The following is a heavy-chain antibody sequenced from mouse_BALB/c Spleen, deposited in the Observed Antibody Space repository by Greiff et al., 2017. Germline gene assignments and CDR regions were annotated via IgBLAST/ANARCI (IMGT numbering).Heavy chain of an antibody. CDR1: GFTFSSYA. J-gene: IGHJ3*01. CDR3: ARRVYYDYDAFAY. D-gene: IGHD2-4*01. Sequence: DVMLVESGGGLVKPGGSLKLSCAASGFTFSSYAMSWVRQTPEKRLEWVASISSGGSTYYPDSVKGRFTISRDNARNILYLQMSSLRSEDTAMYYCARRVYYDYDAFAYWGQGTLVTVSA. V-gene: IGHV5-6-5*01. CDR2: ISSGGST.